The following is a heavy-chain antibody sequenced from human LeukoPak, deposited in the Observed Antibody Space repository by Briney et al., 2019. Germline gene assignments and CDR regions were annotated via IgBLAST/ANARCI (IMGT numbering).Heavy chain of an antibody. V-gene: IGHV3-15*01. D-gene: IGHD2-2*01. CDR3: TTEGVVVPPARSKGAFDI. Sequence: GGSLRLSCAAPGFTFSHAWMSWVRQAPGKGLEWVGRIKSKTDGGTTDYAARVKGRFTISRDDSKNTLYLQMNSLKTEDTAVYYCTTEGVVVPPARSKGAFDIWGQGTMVTVSS. J-gene: IGHJ3*02. CDR2: IKSKTDGGTT. CDR1: GFTFSHAW.